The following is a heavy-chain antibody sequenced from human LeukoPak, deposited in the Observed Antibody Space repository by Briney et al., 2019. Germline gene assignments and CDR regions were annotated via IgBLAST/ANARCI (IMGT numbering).Heavy chain of an antibody. V-gene: IGHV4-34*01. CDR3: ATTPPRR. Sequence: SETLSLTCAVYGGSFSGYYWSWIRQPPGKGLEWIGEINHSGSTNYNPSLKSRVTMSVDTSKNQFSLKLSSVTAADTAVYYCATTPPRRWGQGTLVTVSS. CDR1: GGSFSGYY. D-gene: IGHD1-1*01. CDR2: INHSGST. J-gene: IGHJ4*02.